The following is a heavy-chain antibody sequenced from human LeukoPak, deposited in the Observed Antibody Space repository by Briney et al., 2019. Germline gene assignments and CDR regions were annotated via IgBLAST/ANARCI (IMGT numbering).Heavy chain of an antibody. CDR3: ARDRSVVPAGFDY. D-gene: IGHD2-2*01. Sequence: GGSLRLSCAASGFTFSNYWMHWVRQAPGKGLLWVARINTDGSNTFYADSVKGRFTISRDNAKNTLYLEMNSLRAEDTAVYYCARDRSVVPAGFDYWGQGTVVTASS. CDR1: GFTFSNYW. J-gene: IGHJ4*02. CDR2: INTDGSNT. V-gene: IGHV3-74*01.